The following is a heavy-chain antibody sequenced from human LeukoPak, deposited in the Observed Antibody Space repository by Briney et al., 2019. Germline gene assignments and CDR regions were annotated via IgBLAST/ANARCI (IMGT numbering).Heavy chain of an antibody. V-gene: IGHV3-7*01. CDR2: INQDGSEI. D-gene: IGHD6-6*01. CDR3: AGYSRSSGWFDP. CDR1: GFTFSNYW. Sequence: PGGSLRLSCAASGFTFSNYWMSWVRQAPGKGLEWLANINQDGSEIYYVDSVKGRFTISRDNGKNSLYLQINSLRADDTAVYYCAGYSRSSGWFDPWGQGTLVTVSS. J-gene: IGHJ5*02.